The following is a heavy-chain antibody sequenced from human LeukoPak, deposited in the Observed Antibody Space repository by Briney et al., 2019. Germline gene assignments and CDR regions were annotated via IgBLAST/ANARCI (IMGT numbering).Heavy chain of an antibody. D-gene: IGHD3-22*01. CDR2: VHYSGST. J-gene: IGHJ4*02. Sequence: PSETLSLTCTVSGGSISSYYWSWIRQPPGKGLEWIGNVHYSGSTNYNPSLKSRVTISVDTSKKQFSLKLSSVTAADTAVYYCARGGYYYDSSGYYSLLNWGQGTVVTVSS. CDR1: GGSISSYY. V-gene: IGHV4-59*12. CDR3: ARGGYYYDSSGYYSLLN.